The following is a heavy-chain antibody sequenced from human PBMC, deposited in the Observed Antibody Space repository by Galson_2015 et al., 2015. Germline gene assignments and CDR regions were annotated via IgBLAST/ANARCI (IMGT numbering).Heavy chain of an antibody. D-gene: IGHD6-19*01. CDR3: ARHSEEAVAGPWGFDY. CDR1: GSSFTSYW. Sequence: QSGAEVKKPGESLQISCRGSGSSFTSYWVGWVRPMPGKGVAWMGVIYAGDSDPRYSPSLQGQVTISADKSISTAYLQWSSLEASDTAMYYCARHSEEAVAGPWGFDYWGQGTLVTVSS. CDR2: IYAGDSDP. J-gene: IGHJ4*02. V-gene: IGHV5-51*01.